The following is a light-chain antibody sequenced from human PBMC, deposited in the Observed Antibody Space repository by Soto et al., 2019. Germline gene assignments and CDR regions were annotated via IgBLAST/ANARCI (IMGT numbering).Light chain of an antibody. Sequence: DIQMTQSPPSLSASVGDRVTITCRASQSIGVFLNWYQVRPGRAPKLLIHVASSLQTGAPSRFSVSGSGTDFTLTISSLQPEDFATYYCLQTYANPWTFGQGTKVEIK. CDR1: QSIGVF. CDR3: LQTYANPWT. CDR2: VAS. J-gene: IGKJ1*01. V-gene: IGKV1-39*01.